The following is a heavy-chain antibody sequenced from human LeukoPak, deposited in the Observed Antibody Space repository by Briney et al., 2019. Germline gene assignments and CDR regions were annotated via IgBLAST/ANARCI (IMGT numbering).Heavy chain of an antibody. V-gene: IGHV1-18*01. Sequence: ASVKVSCKASGYTFTSYGISWVRQAPGQGLEWMGWISAYNGNTNYAQKLQGRVTMTTDTSTSTAYMELRSLRSDDTDVYYCARTRYDYVWGSYRPRGDDYWGQGTLVTVSS. D-gene: IGHD3-16*02. CDR3: ARTRYDYVWGSYRPRGDDY. J-gene: IGHJ4*02. CDR2: ISAYNGNT. CDR1: GYTFTSYG.